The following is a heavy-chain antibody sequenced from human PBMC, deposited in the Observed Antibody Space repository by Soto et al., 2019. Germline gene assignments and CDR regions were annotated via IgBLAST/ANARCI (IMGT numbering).Heavy chain of an antibody. J-gene: IGHJ5*02. D-gene: IGHD2-2*01. V-gene: IGHV3-74*01. CDR2: INNDGRST. Sequence: SLRLSCAASGFTFNKDWMHWVRQAPGKGLVWVSRINNDGRSTSYADSVKGRFTISRDNAKNTLYLQMNSLRAEDTAVYYCVRVGYCSSTSCFQFDPWGQGTLVTVSS. CDR3: VRVGYCSSTSCFQFDP. CDR1: GFTFNKDW.